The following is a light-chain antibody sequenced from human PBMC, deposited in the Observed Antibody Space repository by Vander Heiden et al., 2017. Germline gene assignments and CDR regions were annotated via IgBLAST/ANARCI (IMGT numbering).Light chain of an antibody. CDR2: GAS. V-gene: IGKV3-15*01. Sequence: DIVVTQSPATLSLSPGERATLSCWASQNINFNLAWHQQRPGQAPRLLIYGASNRATGVPDRFSGSGSGTEFTLTISSLQSEDSAVYYCQHYNNWPPAFGGGTKVEIK. CDR3: QHYNNWPPA. J-gene: IGKJ4*01. CDR1: QNINFN.